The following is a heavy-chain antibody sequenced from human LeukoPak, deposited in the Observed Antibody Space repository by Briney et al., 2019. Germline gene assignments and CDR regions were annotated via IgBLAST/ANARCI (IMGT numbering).Heavy chain of an antibody. V-gene: IGHV3-48*01. CDR2: ITGSGDMT. D-gene: IGHD2-21*01. J-gene: IGHJ4*02. CDR3: ARENVVGTGGFDY. Sequence: GGPLRLSCAASGFTFSNYGVNWVRQAPGKGLEWLSHITGSGDMTHYANSVKGRFTISRDNAKSSLFLQMNSLRAEDTAVYYCARENVVGTGGFDYWGQGTLVTVSS. CDR1: GFTFSNYG.